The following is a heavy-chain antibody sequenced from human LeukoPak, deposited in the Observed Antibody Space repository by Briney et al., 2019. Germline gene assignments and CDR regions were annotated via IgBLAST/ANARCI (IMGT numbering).Heavy chain of an antibody. V-gene: IGHV3-21*01. D-gene: IGHD5-18*01. Sequence: GGSLRLSCAASGFTFSSYNMNWVRQAPGKGLEWFSFISSSSSFIYYADSLKGRFTISRDNAENSLYLQMNSLRAEDTAVYYCARVKSTATLDSWGQGTLVTVSS. CDR1: GFTFSSYN. CDR2: ISSSSSFI. J-gene: IGHJ4*02. CDR3: ARVKSTATLDS.